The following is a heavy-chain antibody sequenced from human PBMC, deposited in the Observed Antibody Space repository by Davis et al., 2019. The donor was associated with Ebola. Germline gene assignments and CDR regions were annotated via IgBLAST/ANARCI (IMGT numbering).Heavy chain of an antibody. V-gene: IGHV1-18*04. CDR3: ARTFSKGGGGFPWRYFDY. D-gene: IGHD2/OR15-2a*01. Sequence: ALVKVSCKASGYTFTSYGISWVRQAPGQGLEWMGWISAYNGNTNYAQKLQGRVTMTTDTSTSTAYMELRSLRSDDTAVYYWARTFSKGGGGFPWRYFDYWGQGTLVTVSS. CDR2: ISAYNGNT. CDR1: GYTFTSYG. J-gene: IGHJ4*02.